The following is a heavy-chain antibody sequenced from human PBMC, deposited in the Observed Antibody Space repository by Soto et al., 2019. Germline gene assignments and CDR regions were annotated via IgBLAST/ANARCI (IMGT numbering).Heavy chain of an antibody. CDR2: IYHSGST. D-gene: IGHD1-26*01. CDR3: ARFKVGATQFLDY. V-gene: IGHV4-30-2*01. CDR1: GGSISSGGYS. Sequence: SETLSLTCAVSGGSISSGGYSWSWIRQPPGKGLEWIGYIYHSGSTYYNPPLKSRVTISVDRSKNQFSLKLSSVTAADTAVYYCARFKVGATQFLDYWGQGTLVTVSS. J-gene: IGHJ4*02.